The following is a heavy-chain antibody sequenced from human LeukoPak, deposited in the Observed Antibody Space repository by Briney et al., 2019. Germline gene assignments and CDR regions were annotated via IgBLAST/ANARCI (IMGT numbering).Heavy chain of an antibody. Sequence: SVKVSCKASGGTFSSYAISWVRQAPGQGLEWMGGIIPIFGTTNYAQKFQGRVTITADESTSTAYMELSNLRSEDTAVYYCARSGKNIAAAVFVYWGQGTLVTVSS. CDR1: GGTFSSYA. V-gene: IGHV1-69*13. J-gene: IGHJ4*02. D-gene: IGHD6-13*01. CDR2: IIPIFGTT. CDR3: ARSGKNIAAAVFVY.